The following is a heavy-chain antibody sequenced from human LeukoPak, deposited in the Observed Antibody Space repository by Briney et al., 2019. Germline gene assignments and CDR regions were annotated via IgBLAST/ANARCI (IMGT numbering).Heavy chain of an antibody. Sequence: GGSLRLSCAASGFTFSSYGMHCVRQAPGKGLEWVAAISYEGSNKSYADSVKGRFNISRNNSKNTLYLQMNSLSAEDTAVYYCAKGGIAVAGFFDYWGQGTLVTVSS. V-gene: IGHV3-30*18. CDR2: ISYEGSNK. J-gene: IGHJ4*02. D-gene: IGHD6-19*01. CDR1: GFTFSSYG. CDR3: AKGGIAVAGFFDY.